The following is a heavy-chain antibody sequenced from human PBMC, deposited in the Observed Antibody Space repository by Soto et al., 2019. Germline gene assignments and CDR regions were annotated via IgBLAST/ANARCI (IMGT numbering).Heavy chain of an antibody. Sequence: GSLRLSCAASGFTFSSYSMNWVRQAPGKGLEWVSYISSSSSTIYYADSVKGRFTISRDNAKNSLYLQMNSLRDEDTAVYYCARVPRITIFGVVINHKYYYYGMDVWGQGTTVTVS. D-gene: IGHD3-3*01. CDR3: ARVPRITIFGVVINHKYYYYGMDV. J-gene: IGHJ6*02. CDR2: ISSSSSTI. V-gene: IGHV3-48*02. CDR1: GFTFSSYS.